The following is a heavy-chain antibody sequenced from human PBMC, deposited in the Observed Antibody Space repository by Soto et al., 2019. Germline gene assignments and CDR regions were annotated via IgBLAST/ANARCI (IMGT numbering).Heavy chain of an antibody. CDR1: GFTFSSYA. V-gene: IGHV3-23*01. CDR2: ISGNSGST. CDR3: AKDLVVVAAAGDAFDF. J-gene: IGHJ3*01. Sequence: EVQLLESGGGLVQPGGSLRLSCAASGFTFSSYAMTWVRQAPGMGLVWVSSISGNSGSTHYADSVKGRFTVSRDNFKNALYLHMNSLRAEDAAVYYCAKDLVVVAAAGDAFDFWSKGTMVSVSS. D-gene: IGHD2-15*01.